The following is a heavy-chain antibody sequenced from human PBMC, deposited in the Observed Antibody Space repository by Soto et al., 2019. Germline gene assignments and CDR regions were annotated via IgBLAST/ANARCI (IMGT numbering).Heavy chain of an antibody. J-gene: IGHJ4*02. CDR2: LCYDGSNK. D-gene: IGHD2-15*01. CDR1: GFAFSNYG. Sequence: QVQLVESGGGVVQPGRSLRLSCAASGFAFSNYGMHWVRQTPGKGLEWVALLCYDGSNKYYADSVKGRFTISRDNSKKAVYLQMHSLRAEDTAVYFCARSPPGVAARYYVDYWGQATLVTVSS. CDR3: ARSPPGVAARYYVDY. V-gene: IGHV3-33*01.